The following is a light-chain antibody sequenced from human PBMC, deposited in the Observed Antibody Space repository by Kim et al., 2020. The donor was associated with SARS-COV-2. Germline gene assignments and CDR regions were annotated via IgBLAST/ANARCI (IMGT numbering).Light chain of an antibody. Sequence: SPGERATLSCRARQSVGSNLAWYQKKPGQAPRLLLYGASTRATGIPARFSGSGSGTEFSLTISSLQSEDVAVYYCQQFYKWTPITFGQGTRLEIK. CDR2: GAS. J-gene: IGKJ5*01. CDR3: QQFYKWTPIT. CDR1: QSVGSN. V-gene: IGKV3-15*01.